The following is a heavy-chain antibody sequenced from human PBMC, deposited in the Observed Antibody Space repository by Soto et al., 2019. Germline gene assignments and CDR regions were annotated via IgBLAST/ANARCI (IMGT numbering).Heavy chain of an antibody. CDR3: AKVRESAAAGHFDS. J-gene: IGHJ4*02. CDR1: GFTFIAYA. V-gene: IGHV3-23*01. Sequence: GSLRLAWSASGFTFIAYAMRWVSQAPGKRLEWVSVISGSVCTTYYADSVKGRFTISRDNSKNTLYVQMNSLRAEDTAVYYCAKVRESAAAGHFDSWGQGTMVTVSS. D-gene: IGHD6-13*01. CDR2: ISGSVCTT.